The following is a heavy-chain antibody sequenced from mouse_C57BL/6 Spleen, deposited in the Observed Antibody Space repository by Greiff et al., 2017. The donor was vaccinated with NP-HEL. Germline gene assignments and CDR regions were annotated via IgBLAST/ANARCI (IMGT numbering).Heavy chain of an antibody. CDR2: IYPGDGDT. V-gene: IGHV1-80*01. CDR3: ARDLITTVVARGFDV. J-gene: IGHJ1*03. CDR1: GYAFSSYW. Sequence: VKLQESGAELVKPGASVKISCKASGYAFSSYWMNWVKQRPGKGLEWIGQIYPGDGDTNYNGKFKGKATLTADKSSSTAYMQLSSLTSEDSAVYFCARDLITTVVARGFDVWGTGTTVTVSS. D-gene: IGHD1-1*01.